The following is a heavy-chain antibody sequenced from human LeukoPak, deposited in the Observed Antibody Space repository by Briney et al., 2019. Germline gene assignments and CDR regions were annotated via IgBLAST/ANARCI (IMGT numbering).Heavy chain of an antibody. J-gene: IGHJ4*02. Sequence: VASVEVSCKASGGTFSSYAISWARQAPGQGLEWMGGIIPIFGTANYAQKFQGRVTITTDESTSTAYMELSSLRSEDTAVYYCARAIMGMIVSRYYFDYWGQGTLVTVSS. CDR1: GGTFSSYA. V-gene: IGHV1-69*05. CDR3: ARAIMGMIVSRYYFDY. D-gene: IGHD3-22*01. CDR2: IIPIFGTA.